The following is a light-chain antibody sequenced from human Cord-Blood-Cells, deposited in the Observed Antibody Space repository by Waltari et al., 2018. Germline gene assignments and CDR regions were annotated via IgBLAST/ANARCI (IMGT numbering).Light chain of an antibody. CDR3: CSYAGSSTYVV. CDR2: EGS. Sequence: HSALTQPASVSGSPGQSITISCTGTSSDGGSYNLVSWYQQHPGKAPKLMIYEGSKRPSGVSNRFSGSKSGNTASLTISGLQAEDEADYYCCSYAGSSTYVVFGGGTKLIVL. V-gene: IGLV2-23*01. J-gene: IGLJ2*01. CDR1: SSDGGSYNL.